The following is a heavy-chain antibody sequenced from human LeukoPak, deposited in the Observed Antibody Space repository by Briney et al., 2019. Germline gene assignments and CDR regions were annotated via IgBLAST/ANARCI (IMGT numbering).Heavy chain of an antibody. CDR1: GFTFSDYW. CDR2: IKEDGSEQ. D-gene: IGHD3-3*01. Sequence: GGSLRLSCAASGFTFSDYWMSWVRQAPGKGLEWVANIKEDGSEQYYVDSVKGRFTISRDNAKNSLYLQMSSLRAEDTAVYSCARDREFDFWSGYHYYSYYYMDVWAKGPRSPSP. CDR3: ARDREFDFWSGYHYYSYYYMDV. V-gene: IGHV3-7*01. J-gene: IGHJ6*03.